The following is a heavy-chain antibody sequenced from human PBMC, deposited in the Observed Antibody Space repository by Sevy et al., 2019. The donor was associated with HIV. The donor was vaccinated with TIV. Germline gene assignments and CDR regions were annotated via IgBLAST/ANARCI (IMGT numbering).Heavy chain of an antibody. CDR3: GRGIEIFGVVIIHYYGLDV. CDR2: INSDGSST. CDR1: GFTFSSYW. D-gene: IGHD3-3*01. V-gene: IGHV3-74*03. J-gene: IGHJ6*02. Sequence: GGSLRLSCAASGFTFSSYWMHWVRQAPGKGLVWVSRINSDGSSTKYADSVKGRFTISRDNAKNTLYLQMNSLRAEDTAVYYRGRGIEIFGVVIIHYYGLDVWGQGTTVTVSS.